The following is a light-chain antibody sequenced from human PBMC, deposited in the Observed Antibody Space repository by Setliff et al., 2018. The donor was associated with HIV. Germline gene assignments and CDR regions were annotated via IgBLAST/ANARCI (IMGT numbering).Light chain of an antibody. CDR1: NSDFVASTS. CDR2: DVT. CDR3: ASKTAGRTWV. Sequence: QSVLTQPASMSGSPGQSITISCTGANSDFVASTSVSWYQQHPGKAPKLIIYDVTRRPSGVSNRVSASKSGDTALLTIFGLQTDDEADYYCASKTAGRTWVFGGGTQLTVL. V-gene: IGLV2-14*03. J-gene: IGLJ3*02.